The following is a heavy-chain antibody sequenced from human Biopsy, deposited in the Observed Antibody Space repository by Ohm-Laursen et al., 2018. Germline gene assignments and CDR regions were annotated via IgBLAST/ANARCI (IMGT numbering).Heavy chain of an antibody. Sequence: SDTLSLTCTVSGEFMGTYYWTWIRQPPGKGLEWIASIYYSGTTNKNPSLKSRVTISVDTSKRQFYLELSSVTAADTAVYYCVRGVDYYDPYHYYALGVWGQGTTVTVS. CDR3: VRGVDYYDPYHYYALGV. J-gene: IGHJ6*02. D-gene: IGHD3-22*01. V-gene: IGHV4-59*07. CDR2: IYYSGTT. CDR1: GEFMGTYY.